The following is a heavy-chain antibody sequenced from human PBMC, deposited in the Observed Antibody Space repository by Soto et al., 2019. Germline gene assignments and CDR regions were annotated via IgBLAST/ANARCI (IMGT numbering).Heavy chain of an antibody. V-gene: IGHV1-2*02. CDR3: SVGVGTFFDH. CDR1: GYTFTGYY. D-gene: IGHD1-26*01. Sequence: ASVKVSCKASGYTFTGYYIHWVRQAPGQGLEWMGWIHSNNGGANYAHRFEGRVTMTRDTSISTAYMEVHRLTSDDTAVYYCSVGVGTFFDHWGQGTLVTVSS. J-gene: IGHJ4*02. CDR2: IHSNNGGA.